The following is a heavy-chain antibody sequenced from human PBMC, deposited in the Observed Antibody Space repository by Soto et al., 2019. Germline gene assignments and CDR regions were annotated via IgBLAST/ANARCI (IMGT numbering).Heavy chain of an antibody. CDR1: GYSFSSYW. CDR2: IDPSDSYT. Sequence: GESLKISCKASGYSFSSYWISWVRQMPGKGLEWMGRIDPSDSYTVYSPSFQGHVTISADKSLSTAYVQWNGLKASDTAMYYCVTTDEYDSNTMANWGQGTLVTVSS. D-gene: IGHD3-22*01. J-gene: IGHJ4*02. V-gene: IGHV5-10-1*01. CDR3: VTTDEYDSNTMAN.